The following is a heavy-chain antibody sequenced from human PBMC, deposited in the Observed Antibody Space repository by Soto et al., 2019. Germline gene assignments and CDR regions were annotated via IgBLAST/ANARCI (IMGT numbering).Heavy chain of an antibody. CDR3: AGGGVRGVITRTRDYYGMDV. CDR1: GYRFTSYW. J-gene: IGHJ6*02. V-gene: IGHV5-51*01. D-gene: IGHD3-10*01. CDR2: IYPGDSDT. Sequence: GESLKISCKGSGYRFTSYWINWVRQMPGKGLEWMGIIYPGDSDTRYSPSFQGQVTISADKSISTAYLQWSSLKASDTAMYYCAGGGVRGVITRTRDYYGMDVWGQGTTVTVSS.